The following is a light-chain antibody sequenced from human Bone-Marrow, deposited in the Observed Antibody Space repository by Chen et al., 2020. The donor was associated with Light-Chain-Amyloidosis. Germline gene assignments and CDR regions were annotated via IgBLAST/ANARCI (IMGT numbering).Light chain of an antibody. Sequence: NFMLTQPHSVSESPGKTVIISCTRSSGSIATNYVQWYQQRPGSSPTTVIYEDDQRPSGVPDRFSGSIDRSSNSASLTISGLKTDDEADYYCQSYQCSSQGVFGGGTKLTVL. CDR1: SGSIATNY. CDR2: EDD. J-gene: IGLJ3*02. CDR3: QSYQCSSQGV. V-gene: IGLV6-57*01.